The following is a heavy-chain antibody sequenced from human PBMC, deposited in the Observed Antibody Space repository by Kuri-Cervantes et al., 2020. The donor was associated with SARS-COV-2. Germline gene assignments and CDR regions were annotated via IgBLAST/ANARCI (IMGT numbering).Heavy chain of an antibody. J-gene: IGHJ4*02. CDR2: IITYSGHT. CDR1: GYAFTSYG. Sequence: ASVKVSCKASGYAFTSYGISWVRQAPGQGLEWMGWIITYSGHTNYAQKFQGRVTMTRDTSTSTAYMELRSPRADDTAVYYCARDYCGGDCYSRTEAMLDFWGQGALVTVSS. V-gene: IGHV1-18*04. CDR3: ARDYCGGDCYSRTEAMLDF. D-gene: IGHD2-21*02.